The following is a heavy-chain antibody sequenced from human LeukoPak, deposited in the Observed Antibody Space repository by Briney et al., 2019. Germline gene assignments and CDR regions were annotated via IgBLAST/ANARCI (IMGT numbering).Heavy chain of an antibody. Sequence: GGSLRLSCAASGFTFSSYGMRWVRQAPGKGLEWVAVISYDGSNKYYADSVKGRFTISRDNSKNTLYLQMNSLRAEDTAVYYCAKDPRGGDGDYFLDYWGQGTLVTVSS. CDR3: AKDPRGGDGDYFLDY. J-gene: IGHJ4*02. V-gene: IGHV3-30*18. CDR1: GFTFSSYG. CDR2: ISYDGSNK. D-gene: IGHD4-17*01.